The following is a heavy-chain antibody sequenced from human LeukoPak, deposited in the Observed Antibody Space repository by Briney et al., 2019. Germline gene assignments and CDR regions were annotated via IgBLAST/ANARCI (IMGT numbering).Heavy chain of an antibody. CDR2: ISGSSSYI. CDR1: GFTFSTYA. V-gene: IGHV3-21*01. D-gene: IGHD6-6*01. CDR3: ARGSSNVAARNNWFDP. Sequence: GGPLRLSCAASGFTFSTYAMSWVRQAPGKGLEWVSSISGSSSYIYYADSVKGRFTISRDNAKNSLYLQMNSLRVEDRAVYYCARGSSNVAARNNWFDPWGQGTLVTVSS. J-gene: IGHJ5*02.